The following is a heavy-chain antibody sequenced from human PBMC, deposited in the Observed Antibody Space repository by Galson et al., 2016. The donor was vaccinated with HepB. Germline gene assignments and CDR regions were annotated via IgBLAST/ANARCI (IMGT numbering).Heavy chain of an antibody. Sequence: SLRLYCAASGFTFRNYAMSWVRQAPGKGLEWVSAIHLAGRDIYYADSVRGRFTISRDDSNSMLYLQMNSLRPEDSALYYCTKHEVRTHDHWGQGTLVTVSS. CDR2: IHLAGRDI. D-gene: IGHD3-22*01. CDR3: TKHEVRTHDH. CDR1: GFTFRNYA. J-gene: IGHJ4*02. V-gene: IGHV3-23*05.